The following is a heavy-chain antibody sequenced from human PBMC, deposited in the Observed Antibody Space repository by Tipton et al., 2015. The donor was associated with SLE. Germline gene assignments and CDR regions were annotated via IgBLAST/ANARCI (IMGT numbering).Heavy chain of an antibody. V-gene: IGHV4-4*07. CDR2: IYTSWST. Sequence: TLSLTCTVSGGSISSYYWSWVRQPAGKGLEWIGRIYTSWSTNYNPSLKSRVTMSVDTSKNQFSLKLSSVTAADTAVYYCARDRDDSSGSLFDPWGQGTLVTVSS. CDR3: ARDRDDSSGSLFDP. J-gene: IGHJ5*02. CDR1: GGSISSYY. D-gene: IGHD3-22*01.